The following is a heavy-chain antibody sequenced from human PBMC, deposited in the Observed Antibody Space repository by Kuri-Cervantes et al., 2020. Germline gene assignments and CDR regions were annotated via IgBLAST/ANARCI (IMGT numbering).Heavy chain of an antibody. CDR1: GDSITSDTYY. CDR2: IYHGGSS. D-gene: IGHD3/OR15-3a*01. Sequence: GSLRLSCTVSGDSITSDTYYWAWIRQPPGKGLEWIGSIYHGGSSYYNPSLKSRVTISVDTSRTQFSLQLASVTSADTAVYFCARTSWQDVFSPLGSWGHGLLVTVSS. CDR3: ARTSWQDVFSPLGS. J-gene: IGHJ5*01. V-gene: IGHV4-39*01.